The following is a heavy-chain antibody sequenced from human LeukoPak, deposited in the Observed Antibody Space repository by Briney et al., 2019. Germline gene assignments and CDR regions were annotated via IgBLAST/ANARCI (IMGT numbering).Heavy chain of an antibody. D-gene: IGHD2-2*01. CDR2: IIPIFGTA. V-gene: IGHV1-69*01. J-gene: IGHJ5*02. CDR3: ARVRYCSSTSCEVP. Sequence: SVKVSCKASGGTFTSYAISWVRQAPGQGLEWMGGIIPIFGTANYAQKFQGRVTITADESTSTAYMELSSLRSEDTAVYYCARVRYCSSTSCEVPWGQGTLVTVSS. CDR1: GGTFTSYA.